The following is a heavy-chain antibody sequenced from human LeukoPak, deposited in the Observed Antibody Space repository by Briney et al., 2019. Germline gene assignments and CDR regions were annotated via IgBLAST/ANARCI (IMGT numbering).Heavy chain of an antibody. J-gene: IGHJ5*02. Sequence: ASVKLSCKASGYTFTSYDLYWVRKANGQGIEWMGWMNPNSGNTGYAQKYQGRVNITRNTSISTAYIELSSLRPEVTAVYYCARGISWFDPWGQGSLVTVSS. CDR2: MNPNSGNT. CDR1: GYTFTSYD. CDR3: ARGISWFDP. V-gene: IGHV1-8*02.